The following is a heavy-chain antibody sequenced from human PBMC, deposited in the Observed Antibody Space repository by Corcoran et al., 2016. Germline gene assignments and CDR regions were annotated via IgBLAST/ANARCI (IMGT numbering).Heavy chain of an antibody. CDR1: GFTFISYW. D-gene: IGHD3-10*01. Sequence: EVQLVESGGGLVQPGGSLRLSCAASGFTFISYWMSWVRQTPGKGLEWVANIKQAGSEKYYVDSVQGRFTSTRDNAKNSLYLQMNSLRAEDTAVEYCARGTDGWFGGKKGAFDIWGQGTRVTVSS. V-gene: IGHV3-7*01. CDR2: IKQAGSEK. J-gene: IGHJ3*02. CDR3: ARGTDGWFGGKKGAFDI.